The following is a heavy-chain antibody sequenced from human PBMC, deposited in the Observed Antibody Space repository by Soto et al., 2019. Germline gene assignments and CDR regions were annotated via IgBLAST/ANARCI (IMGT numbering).Heavy chain of an antibody. V-gene: IGHV4-59*01. D-gene: IGHD6-19*01. J-gene: IGHJ4*02. CDR2: IYYSGST. CDR3: ARVGGSGWNFDS. CDR1: GGSISSYY. Sequence: TSETLSLTCTVSGGSISSYYWSWIRQSPGKGLEWIGYIYYSGSTNYSPSLRSRVTMSVNTSKNQFSLKLNSMTAADTAIYYCARVGGSGWNFDSWGQGILVTVSS.